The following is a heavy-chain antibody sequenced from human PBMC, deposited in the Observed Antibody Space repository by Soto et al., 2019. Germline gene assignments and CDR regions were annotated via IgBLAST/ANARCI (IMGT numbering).Heavy chain of an antibody. CDR1: GGSFSGYY. Sequence: QVQLQQWGAGLLKPSETLSLTCAVYGGSFSGYYWSWIRQPPGKGLEWIGEINHSGSTNYNPSLKSRVTISVDTTKNQSSLKLSSVTAADTAVYYCARGVTTAYWGQGTLVTVSS. CDR3: ARGVTTAY. CDR2: INHSGST. J-gene: IGHJ4*02. V-gene: IGHV4-34*01. D-gene: IGHD4-17*01.